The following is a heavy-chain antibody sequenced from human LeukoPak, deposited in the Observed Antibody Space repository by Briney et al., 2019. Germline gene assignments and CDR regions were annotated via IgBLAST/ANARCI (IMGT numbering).Heavy chain of an antibody. Sequence: PSETLSLTRTVSGYSISSGYYWGWIRQPPGKGLEWIGSIYHSGSTYYNPSLKSRVTISVDTSKNQFSLKLSSVTAADTAVYYCARGNQVTTVSPVRYWGQGTLVTVSS. D-gene: IGHD4-17*01. CDR2: IYHSGST. J-gene: IGHJ4*02. CDR1: GYSISSGYY. V-gene: IGHV4-38-2*02. CDR3: ARGNQVTTVSPVRY.